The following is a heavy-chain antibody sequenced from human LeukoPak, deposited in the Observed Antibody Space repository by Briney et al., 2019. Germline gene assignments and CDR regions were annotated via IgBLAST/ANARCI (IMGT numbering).Heavy chain of an antibody. Sequence: GESLRLSCAASGFTFSSYEMNWVRQAPGKGLEWVSYISSSGSTIYYADSVKGRFTISRDNAKNSLYLQMNSLRAEDTAVYCCAELGITMIGGVWGKGTTVTISS. D-gene: IGHD3-10*02. CDR1: GFTFSSYE. CDR3: AELGITMIGGV. V-gene: IGHV3-48*03. CDR2: ISSSGSTI. J-gene: IGHJ6*04.